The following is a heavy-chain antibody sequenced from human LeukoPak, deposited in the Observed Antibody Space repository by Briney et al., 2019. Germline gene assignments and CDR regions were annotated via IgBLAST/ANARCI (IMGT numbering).Heavy chain of an antibody. CDR2: VSSNGGST. J-gene: IGHJ4*02. CDR1: GFTFSSYA. CDR3: VKDRAGYCSGGSCQDLDY. Sequence: PGGSLRLSCSASGFTFSSYAMHWVRQAPGKGLEYVSAVSSNGGSTYYADSVKGRFTISRDNSKNTLYLQMSSLRAEDTAVYYCVKDRAGYCSGGSCQDLDYWGPGTLVTVSS. V-gene: IGHV3-64D*06. D-gene: IGHD2-15*01.